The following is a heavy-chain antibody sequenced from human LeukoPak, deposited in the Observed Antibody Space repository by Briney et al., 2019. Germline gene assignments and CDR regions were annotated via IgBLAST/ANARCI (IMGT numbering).Heavy chain of an antibody. CDR1: GFAFDDYA. Sequence: GGSLRLSCAASGFAFDDYAMHWVRQAPGKGLEWVSSISWSGNIINYADSVKGRFTISRDNAKNSLYLQMNSLRAEDTALYFCAKVRATAGTGNGLDVWGQGTTVTVS. CDR3: AKVRATAGTGNGLDV. CDR2: ISWSGNII. J-gene: IGHJ6*02. V-gene: IGHV3-9*01. D-gene: IGHD6-13*01.